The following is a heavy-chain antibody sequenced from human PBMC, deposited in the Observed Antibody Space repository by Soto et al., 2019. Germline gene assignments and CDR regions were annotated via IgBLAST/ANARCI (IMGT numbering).Heavy chain of an antibody. Sequence: GASVKVSCNASEGTFSSYAISWVRQAPGQQPEWMGGIIPIFGTANYAQKFQGRVTITADESTSTAYMELSSLRSEETAVYYCARPILSRYYYFGMDVWGQGTTVTVSS. J-gene: IGHJ6*02. CDR3: ARPILSRYYYFGMDV. CDR2: IIPIFGTA. V-gene: IGHV1-69*13. CDR1: EGTFSSYA. D-gene: IGHD2-2*02.